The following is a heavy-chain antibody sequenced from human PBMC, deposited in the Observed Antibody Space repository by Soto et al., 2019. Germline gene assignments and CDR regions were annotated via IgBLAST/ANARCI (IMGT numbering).Heavy chain of an antibody. CDR3: ARDHAGTTEADAFDI. V-gene: IGHV1-18*01. CDR1: GYTFTSYG. Sequence: ASVKVSCKASGYTFTSYGISWVRQAPGQGLEWMGWISAYNGNTNYAQKLQGRVTMTTDTSTSTAYMELRSLRSDDTAVYYCARDHAGTTEADAFDIWGQGTMVTVSS. J-gene: IGHJ3*02. D-gene: IGHD1-7*01. CDR2: ISAYNGNT.